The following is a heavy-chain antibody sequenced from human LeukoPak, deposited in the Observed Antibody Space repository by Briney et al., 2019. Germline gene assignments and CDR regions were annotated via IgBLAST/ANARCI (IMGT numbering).Heavy chain of an antibody. V-gene: IGHV3-7*01. D-gene: IGHD6-19*01. CDR1: GLTFSRRW. J-gene: IGHJ4*02. CDR3: AKGYSSGLRH. CDR2: IKEDGSQK. Sequence: GGSLRLSCSASGLTFSRRWMSWVRQTPGKGLEWVANIKEDGSQKYYADSVMGRFTISRDNSKNTLYLQMNSLRAEDTAVYYCAKGYSSGLRHWGQGTLVTVSS.